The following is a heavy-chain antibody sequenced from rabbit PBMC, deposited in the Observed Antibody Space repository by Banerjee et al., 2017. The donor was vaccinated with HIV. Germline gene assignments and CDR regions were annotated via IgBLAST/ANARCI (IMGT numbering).Heavy chain of an antibody. CDR3: VRNWGL. V-gene: IGHV1S40*01. J-gene: IGHJ4*01. D-gene: IGHD3-1*01. Sequence: GKGLEWIACIYNGDGNTYYANWAKGRFTISKTSSTTVTLQMTSLTAADTATDFCVRNWGLWGPGTLVTVS. CDR2: IYNGDGNT.